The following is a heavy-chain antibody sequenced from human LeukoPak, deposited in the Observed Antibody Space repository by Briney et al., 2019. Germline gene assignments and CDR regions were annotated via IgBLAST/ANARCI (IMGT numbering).Heavy chain of an antibody. CDR2: ISYDGNNK. CDR1: GFTFSSYA. D-gene: IGHD3-3*02. V-gene: IGHV3-30*04. J-gene: IGHJ6*02. Sequence: PGGSLRLSCAASGFTFSSYAMYWVRQAPGKGLEWVAVISYDGNNKYYADSVKGRFTISRDNSKNPLYLQMNSLRAEDTAVYYCAKDLAFKANWDYYGMDVWGQGTTVTVSS. CDR3: AKDLAFKANWDYYGMDV.